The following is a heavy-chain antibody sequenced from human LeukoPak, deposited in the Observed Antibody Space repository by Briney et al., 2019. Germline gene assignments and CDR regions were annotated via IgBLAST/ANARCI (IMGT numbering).Heavy chain of an antibody. CDR1: GYTFTSYG. V-gene: IGHV1-18*01. CDR2: ISAYNGNT. CDR3: ARSEGWDSSGWSSRAYYYYYMDV. Sequence: ASVKVSCKASGYTFTSYGISWVRQAPRQGLEWMGWISAYNGNTNYAQKLQGRVTMTTDTSTSTAYMELRSLRPDETAVYYCARSEGWDSSGWSSRAYYYYYMDVWGKGTTVTVSS. J-gene: IGHJ6*03. D-gene: IGHD6-19*01.